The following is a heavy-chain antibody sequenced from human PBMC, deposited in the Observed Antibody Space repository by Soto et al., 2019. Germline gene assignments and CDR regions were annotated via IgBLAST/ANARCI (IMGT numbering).Heavy chain of an antibody. CDR3: ERDHRAYYYCTNGVCYTNYFDY. Sequence: QVQLVESGGGVVQPGRSLRLSCAASGFTFSSYAMHWVRQAPGKGLEWVAVISYDGSNKYYADSVKGRFTISRDNSKNTLYLQMNSLRAEDTAVYYCERDHRAYYYCTNGVCYTNYFDYWGQGTLVTVSS. CDR1: GFTFSSYA. D-gene: IGHD2-8*01. V-gene: IGHV3-30-3*01. J-gene: IGHJ4*02. CDR2: ISYDGSNK.